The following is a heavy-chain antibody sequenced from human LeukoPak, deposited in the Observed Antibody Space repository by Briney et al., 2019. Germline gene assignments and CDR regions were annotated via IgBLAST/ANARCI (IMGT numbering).Heavy chain of an antibody. J-gene: IGHJ4*02. CDR1: AFNLLNNY. Sequence: GGSLTLSFPATAFNLLNNYMNWHGQTPRKGLEWISVISGRGGSTYYADSVKGRFTISRDKSKNTLYLQMNSLRAEDTAVYYCERSSMLVGGPTLGYWGQGTMVTVSS. D-gene: IGHD3-22*01. CDR2: ISGRGGST. CDR3: ERSSMLVGGPTLGY. V-gene: IGHV3-23*01.